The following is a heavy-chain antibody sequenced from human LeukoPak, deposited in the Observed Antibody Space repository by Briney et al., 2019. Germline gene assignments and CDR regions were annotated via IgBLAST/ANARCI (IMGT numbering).Heavy chain of an antibody. V-gene: IGHV3-64*01. CDR3: ARWGSTSCYDF. J-gene: IGHJ4*02. CDR2: ISTNGGST. CDR1: GFTFSSYA. D-gene: IGHD2-2*01. Sequence: PGGSLRLSCAAPGFTFSSYAMHWVRQAPGQGLEYVSAISTNGGSTYYANSVKGRFAISRDNSKNTLYLQMGSLRAEDMAVYYCARWGSTSCYDFWGQGTLVTVSS.